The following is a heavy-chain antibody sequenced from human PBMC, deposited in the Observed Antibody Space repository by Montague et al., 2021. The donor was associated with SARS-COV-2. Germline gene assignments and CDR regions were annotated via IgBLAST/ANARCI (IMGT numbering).Heavy chain of an antibody. V-gene: IGHV4-34*01. Sequence: SETLSLTCAVSGGSFSGYYWTWIRQTPGKGLEWIGYVTHTGSTNXXPSLQSRVTISVDSSKNQFSLKLSSVTAADTAVYYCASPMVRGFRRAFDIWGQGTTVTISS. CDR3: ASPMVRGFRRAFDI. J-gene: IGHJ3*02. CDR2: VTHTGST. CDR1: GGSFSGYY. D-gene: IGHD3-10*01.